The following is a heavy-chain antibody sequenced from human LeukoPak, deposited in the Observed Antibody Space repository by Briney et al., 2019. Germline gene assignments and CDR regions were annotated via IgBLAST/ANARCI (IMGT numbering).Heavy chain of an antibody. CDR2: INHSGST. J-gene: IGHJ4*02. D-gene: IGHD4-17*01. CDR1: GGSFSGYY. V-gene: IGHV4-34*01. Sequence: SETLSLTCAVYGGSFSGYYWSWIRQPPGKGLEWIGEINHSGSTNYNPSLKSRVTISVDTSKNQSSLKLSSVTAADTAVYYCARPTTVTRFTLGYWGQGTLVTVSS. CDR3: ARPTTVTRFTLGY.